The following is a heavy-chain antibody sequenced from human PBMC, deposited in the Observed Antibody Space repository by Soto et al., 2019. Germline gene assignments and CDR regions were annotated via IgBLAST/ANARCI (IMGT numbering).Heavy chain of an antibody. CDR3: ARADSIAAPGLYYGMDV. V-gene: IGHV1-18*01. Sequence: QVQLVQSGAEVKKPGASVKVSCKASGYTFTSYGISWVRQAPGQGLEWMGWISAYNGNTNYTQKLQGRVTMTTDTSTSTAYMELRSLRSDDTAVYYCARADSIAAPGLYYGMDVWGQGTTVTVSS. CDR1: GYTFTSYG. CDR2: ISAYNGNT. D-gene: IGHD6-6*01. J-gene: IGHJ6*02.